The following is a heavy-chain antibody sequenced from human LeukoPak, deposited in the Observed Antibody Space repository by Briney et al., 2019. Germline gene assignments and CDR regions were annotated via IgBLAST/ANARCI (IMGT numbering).Heavy chain of an antibody. D-gene: IGHD3-10*01. CDR3: AKDRGYYYYYYGMDV. V-gene: IGHV3-30*18. CDR2: ISYDGSNK. CDR1: GFTFSSYG. J-gene: IGHJ6*02. Sequence: PGGSLRLSCAASGFTFSSYGMHWVRQAPGKGLEWVAVISYDGSNKYYADSVKGRFTISRDNSKNTLYLQMNSLRAEDTAVYYCAKDRGYYYYYYGMDVWGQGTTVTVS.